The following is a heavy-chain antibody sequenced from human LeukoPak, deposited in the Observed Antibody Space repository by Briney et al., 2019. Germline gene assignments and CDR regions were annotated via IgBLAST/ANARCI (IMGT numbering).Heavy chain of an antibody. CDR2: MSGSGGST. V-gene: IGHV3-23*01. J-gene: IGHJ4*02. CDR3: AKDMSSDSGSWNGYFDY. D-gene: IGHD1-26*01. CDR1: GFIFSSYA. Sequence: GESLRLSCAASGFIFSSYAMNWVRQAPGKGLELVSVMSGSGGSTFYADSVKGRFTISRGNSKNTAYLQMNSLRAEDTAVYYCAKDMSSDSGSWNGYFDYWGQGTLVTVSS.